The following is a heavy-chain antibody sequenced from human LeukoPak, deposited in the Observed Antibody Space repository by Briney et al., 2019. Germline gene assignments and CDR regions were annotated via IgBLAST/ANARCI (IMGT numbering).Heavy chain of an antibody. J-gene: IGHJ5*02. CDR2: INHSGST. CDR1: GGSFSGYY. Sequence: PSETLSLTCAVYGGSFSGYYWSWIRQPPGKGLEWIGEINHSGSTNYNPFLKSRVTISVNTSKNQFSLKLSSVTAADTAVYYCASRYYGSGINWFDPWGQGTLVTVSS. CDR3: ASRYYGSGINWFDP. D-gene: IGHD3-10*01. V-gene: IGHV4-34*01.